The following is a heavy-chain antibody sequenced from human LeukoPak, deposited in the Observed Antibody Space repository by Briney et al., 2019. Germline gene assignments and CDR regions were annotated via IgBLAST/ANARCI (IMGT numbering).Heavy chain of an antibody. V-gene: IGHV1-18*01. CDR1: SYTFSSYS. CDR2: ISAYNGNT. D-gene: IGHD2-15*01. Sequence: ASVKVSCKASSYTFSSYSISWVRQAPGQGLEWMGWISAYNGNTIYAQKVKGRVTMTTDTSTSTAYMELRSLKSDGTAVYYCARASYCSDGSCYSDYWGQGTLVTVSS. J-gene: IGHJ4*02. CDR3: ARASYCSDGSCYSDY.